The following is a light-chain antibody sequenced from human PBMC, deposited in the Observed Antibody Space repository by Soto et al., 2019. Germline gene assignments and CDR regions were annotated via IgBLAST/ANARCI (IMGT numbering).Light chain of an antibody. V-gene: IGLV1-40*01. J-gene: IGLJ3*02. CDR3: QSYDSSLSGLV. Sequence: QPVLTQPPSVSGAPGQRVTISCTGSSSNIGAGCDVHWYQQLPGTAPKLLIYGNSNRPSGVPDRFSGSKSGTSASLAITGLQAEDEADYYCQSYDSSLSGLVFGGGTKLTVL. CDR1: SSNIGAGCD. CDR2: GNS.